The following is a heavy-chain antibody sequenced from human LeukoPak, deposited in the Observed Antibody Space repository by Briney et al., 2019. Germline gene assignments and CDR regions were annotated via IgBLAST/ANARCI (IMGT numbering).Heavy chain of an antibody. V-gene: IGHV1-18*01. Sequence: ASVKVSCKAFGYSFNGYGISWVRQAPGQGLEWMGWVSAYNGNTNYAQKFQGRVTITADESTSTAYMELSSLRSEDTAVYYCARDPTEYYDFWSGYAVSRDAFDIWGQGTMVTVSS. D-gene: IGHD3-3*01. J-gene: IGHJ3*02. CDR2: VSAYNGNT. CDR3: ARDPTEYYDFWSGYAVSRDAFDI. CDR1: GYSFNGYG.